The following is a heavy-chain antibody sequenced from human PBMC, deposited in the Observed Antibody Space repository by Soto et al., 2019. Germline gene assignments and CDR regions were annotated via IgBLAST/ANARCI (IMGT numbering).Heavy chain of an antibody. Sequence: QVQLQQWGAGLLKPSETLSLNCAVTGGSLSGYYWSWIRQPPGKGLAWIGEVKDGGHTNYSPSLRGRVPISSDTSNNQFSLRLNSVTAADTGVYYCARGQEGVVATHWDQGSLVTVSS. J-gene: IGHJ4*02. D-gene: IGHD5-12*01. V-gene: IGHV4-34*01. CDR1: GGSLSGYY. CDR2: VKDGGHT. CDR3: ARGQEGVVATH.